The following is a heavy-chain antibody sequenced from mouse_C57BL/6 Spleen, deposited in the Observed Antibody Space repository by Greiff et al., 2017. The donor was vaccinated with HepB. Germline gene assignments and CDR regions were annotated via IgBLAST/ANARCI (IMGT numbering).Heavy chain of an antibody. J-gene: IGHJ1*03. CDR1: GFTFSDYG. CDR3: ARLGGNWYFDV. CDR2: ISNLAYSI. Sequence: DVHLVESGGGLVQPGGSLKLSCAASGFTFSDYGMAWVRQAPRKGPEWVAFISNLAYSIYYADTVTGRFTISRENAKNTLYLEMSSLRSEDTAMYYCARLGGNWYFDVWGTGTTVTVSS. V-gene: IGHV5-15*01.